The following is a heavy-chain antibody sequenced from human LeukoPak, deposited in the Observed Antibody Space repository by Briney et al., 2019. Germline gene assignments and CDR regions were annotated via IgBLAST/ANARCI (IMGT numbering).Heavy chain of an antibody. J-gene: IGHJ4*02. CDR1: GGSISTYY. CDR2: IYHSGST. V-gene: IGHV4-59*01. Sequence: PSETLSLTCTVPGGSISTYYWSWIRQPPGKGLEWIGYIYHSGSTNYNPSLKSRVTISVDTSQNQFSLNPSSVTAADTAIYYCARDGYSGSDALWGQGTLVTVSS. CDR3: ARDGYSGSDAL. D-gene: IGHD5-12*01.